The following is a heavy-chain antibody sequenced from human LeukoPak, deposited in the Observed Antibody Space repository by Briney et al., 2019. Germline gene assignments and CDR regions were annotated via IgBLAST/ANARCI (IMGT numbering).Heavy chain of an antibody. Sequence: GESLKISCQGSGYRFTSYWIGWVRQMPGKGLEWMGIICPGDSDTRYSPSFQGQVTISADKSISTAYLQWSSLKASDTAMYYCARQFNEELSSPVDYWGLGTLVTVSS. D-gene: IGHD3-16*02. CDR1: GYRFTSYW. J-gene: IGHJ4*01. CDR2: ICPGDSDT. V-gene: IGHV5-51*01. CDR3: ARQFNEELSSPVDY.